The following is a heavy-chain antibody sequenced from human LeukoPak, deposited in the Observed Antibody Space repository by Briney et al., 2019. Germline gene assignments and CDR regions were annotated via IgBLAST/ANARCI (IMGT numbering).Heavy chain of an antibody. D-gene: IGHD1-26*01. CDR1: GYPFTGYY. J-gene: IGHJ6*03. Sequence: GASVKVSCKASGYPFTGYYMHWVRQAPGQGLEWMAWINPNSGGTNYAQKFQGRVTVTRDMSISTAYMELSRLRSDDTAVYYCARGMEPLNLYYMDVWGKGTTVTVSS. V-gene: IGHV1-2*02. CDR3: ARGMEPLNLYYMDV. CDR2: INPNSGGT.